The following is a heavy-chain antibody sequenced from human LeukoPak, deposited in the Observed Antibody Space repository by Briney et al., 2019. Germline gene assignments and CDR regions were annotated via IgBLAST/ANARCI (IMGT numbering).Heavy chain of an antibody. CDR1: GFTFSSYW. CDR2: IKQDGSEK. V-gene: IGHV3-7*03. CDR3: AKHSWWSGYFYFLPFDY. J-gene: IGHJ4*02. D-gene: IGHD3-3*01. Sequence: GGSLRLSCAASGFTFSSYWMSWVRQAPGKGLEWVANIKQDGSEKYYVYSVKGRFTISRDNSKNTLYLQMNSLRVEDTAVYYCAKHSWWSGYFYFLPFDYWGQGTLVTVSS.